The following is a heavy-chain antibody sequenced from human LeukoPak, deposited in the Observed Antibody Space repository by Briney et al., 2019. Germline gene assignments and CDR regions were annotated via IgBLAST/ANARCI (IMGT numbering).Heavy chain of an antibody. D-gene: IGHD2-15*01. CDR3: ASDAAWPPQDSDY. V-gene: IGHV3-48*01. Sequence: GGTLRLSCAASGFTFSTYSMAWARQAPAKGREWVSYISRGSSAIYYADSVKGRFTISRDNARNSLSLQMNNLRAEDTALYYCASDAAWPPQDSDYWGQGTLVTVSS. CDR2: ISRGSSAI. J-gene: IGHJ4*02. CDR1: GFTFSTYS.